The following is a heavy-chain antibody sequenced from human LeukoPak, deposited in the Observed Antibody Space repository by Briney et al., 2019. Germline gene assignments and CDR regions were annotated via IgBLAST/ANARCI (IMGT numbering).Heavy chain of an antibody. CDR1: GYTFTGYY. Sequence: GASVKVSCKASGYTFTGYYMHWVRQAPGQGLEWMGWINPNSGVTNYAQKFQGRVTMTRDTSISTAYMELSRLRSDDTAVYYCARVTVVPAAIVWFDPWGQGTLVTVSS. D-gene: IGHD2-2*02. CDR2: INPNSGVT. V-gene: IGHV1-2*02. CDR3: ARVTVVPAAIVWFDP. J-gene: IGHJ5*02.